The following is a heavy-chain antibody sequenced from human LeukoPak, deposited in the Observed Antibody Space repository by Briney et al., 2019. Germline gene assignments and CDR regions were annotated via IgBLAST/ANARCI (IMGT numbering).Heavy chain of an antibody. CDR2: ISAYNGDT. J-gene: IGHJ6*02. Sequence: ASVKVPCKASGYSFTSFGISWVRQAPGQGLEWMGWISAYNGDTEYPQNLQGRVTMTTDTSTSTAYMELRSLRSDDTAVYYCARNYYAMDVWGLGTTVTVSS. V-gene: IGHV1-18*01. CDR1: GYSFTSFG. CDR3: ARNYYAMDV.